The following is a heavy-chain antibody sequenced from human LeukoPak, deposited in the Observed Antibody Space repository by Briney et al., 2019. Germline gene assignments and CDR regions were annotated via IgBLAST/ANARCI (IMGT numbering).Heavy chain of an antibody. CDR3: ARRAAAGYYWYFDL. D-gene: IGHD6-13*01. Sequence: ASVKVSCKASGYTFTGYYIHWVRQAPGQGLDWMVWINPNSGDTGSARRFQGRVTMTMDTSSSTAYMELSTLTSDDTAVYYCARRAAAGYYWYFDLWGRGTLVTVSS. J-gene: IGHJ2*01. V-gene: IGHV1-2*02. CDR1: GYTFTGYY. CDR2: INPNSGDT.